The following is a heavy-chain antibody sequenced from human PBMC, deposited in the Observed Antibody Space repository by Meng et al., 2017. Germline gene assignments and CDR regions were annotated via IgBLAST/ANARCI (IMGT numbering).Heavy chain of an antibody. Sequence: ASVKVSCKASGYTFTSYGISWVRQAPGQGLEWMGWISAYNGNTNYAQKLQGRVTMTTGTSTSTAYMELRSLRSDDTAVYYCARALLSSGYLGHWCDPWGQGTMVTVSS. V-gene: IGHV1-18*01. CDR2: ISAYNGNT. CDR1: GYTFTSYG. J-gene: IGHJ5*01. CDR3: ARALLSSGYLGHWCDP. D-gene: IGHD3-22*01.